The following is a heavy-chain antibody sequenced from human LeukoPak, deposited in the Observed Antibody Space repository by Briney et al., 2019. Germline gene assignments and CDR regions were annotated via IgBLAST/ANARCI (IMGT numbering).Heavy chain of an antibody. CDR1: GFTFSSYS. Sequence: GGSLRLSCAASGFTFSSYSMNWVRQAPGKGLEWVSSISSSSSYIYYADSVKGRFTISRDNAKNSLYLQMNSLRAEDTAVYYCARIEDYYDSSGRATDFDYWGQGTLVTVSS. J-gene: IGHJ4*02. V-gene: IGHV3-21*01. D-gene: IGHD3-22*01. CDR3: ARIEDYYDSSGRATDFDY. CDR2: ISSSSSYI.